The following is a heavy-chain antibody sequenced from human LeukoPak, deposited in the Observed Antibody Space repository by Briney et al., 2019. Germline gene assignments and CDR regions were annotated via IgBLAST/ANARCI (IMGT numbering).Heavy chain of an antibody. D-gene: IGHD1-26*01. CDR2: INPNSGGT. J-gene: IGHJ5*02. CDR3: ARDPGWELPRRPYNWFDP. Sequence: ASVKVSCKASGYTFTGYYMHWVRQAPGQGLEWMGWINPNSGGTNYAQKFQGRVTMTRDTSISTDYMELSRLRSDDTAVYYCARDPGWELPRRPYNWFDPWGQGTLVTVSS. V-gene: IGHV1-2*02. CDR1: GYTFTGYY.